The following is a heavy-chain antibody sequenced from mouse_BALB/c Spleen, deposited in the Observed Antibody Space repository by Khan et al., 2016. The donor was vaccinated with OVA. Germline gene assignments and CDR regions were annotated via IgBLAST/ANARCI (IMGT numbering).Heavy chain of an antibody. Sequence: EVQLQESGPELVKPGASVKISCKASGYTFTDYNIHWVKQSHGKSLEWIGYIYPYNGGTGYSQKFKSKATVTVANSSSTAYMELRSLTSEDSGVYYCSRSRGPGYEYYSDYWGQGTTLTVAS. V-gene: IGHV1S29*02. CDR3: SRSRGPGYEYYSDY. J-gene: IGHJ2*01. D-gene: IGHD2-2*01. CDR1: GYTFTDYN. CDR2: IYPYNGGT.